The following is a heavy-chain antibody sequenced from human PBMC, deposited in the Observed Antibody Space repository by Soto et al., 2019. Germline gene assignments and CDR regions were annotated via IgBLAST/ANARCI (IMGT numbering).Heavy chain of an antibody. CDR3: AKDRGFRDYGSGSYFDY. J-gene: IGHJ4*02. V-gene: IGHV3-23*01. Sequence: GGSLRLSCAASGFTFSSYAMSWVRQAPGKGLEWVSAISGSGGSTYYADSVKGRFTISRDNSKNTLYLQMNSLRAEDTAVYYCAKDRGFRDYGSGSYFDYWGQGTLVTVSS. D-gene: IGHD3-10*01. CDR1: GFTFSSYA. CDR2: ISGSGGST.